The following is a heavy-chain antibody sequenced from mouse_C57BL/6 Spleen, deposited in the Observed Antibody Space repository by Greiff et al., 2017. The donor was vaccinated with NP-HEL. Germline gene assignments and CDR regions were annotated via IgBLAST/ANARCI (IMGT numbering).Heavy chain of an antibody. CDR3: ARWSTTVLSDY. CDR2: IYPRSGNT. J-gene: IGHJ2*01. Sequence: QVQLKESGAELARPGASVKLSCKASGYTFTSYGISWVKQRTGQGLEWIGEIYPRSGNTYYNEKFKGKATLTADTSSSTAYMELRSLTSEDTAVYFCARWSTTVLSDYWGQGTTLTVSS. CDR1: GYTFTSYG. D-gene: IGHD1-1*01. V-gene: IGHV1-81*01.